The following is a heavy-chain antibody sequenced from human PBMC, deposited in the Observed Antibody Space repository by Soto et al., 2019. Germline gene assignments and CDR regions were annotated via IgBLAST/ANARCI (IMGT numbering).Heavy chain of an antibody. V-gene: IGHV1-3*01. CDR3: ARGDYYDIHDY. Sequence: QVQLVQSGAEVKKPGASVKVSCKASGYTFTSYAMHWVRKAPGQRLEWMGWINAGNGNTKYSQKFQARDTITRDTSASTAYMEVSSLRSEDTAVYYCARGDYYDIHDYWGQGTLVTVSS. CDR1: GYTFTSYA. D-gene: IGHD3-22*01. J-gene: IGHJ4*02. CDR2: INAGNGNT.